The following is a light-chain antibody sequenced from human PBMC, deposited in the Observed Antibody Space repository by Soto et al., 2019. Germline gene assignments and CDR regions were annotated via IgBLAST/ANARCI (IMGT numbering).Light chain of an antibody. CDR1: QTVSSNY. V-gene: IGKV3-20*01. J-gene: IGKJ3*01. CDR2: GAS. CDR3: HHYGKSPIYT. Sequence: EIVLTQSPGTLSLSPGATATLSCRASQTVSSNYLAWFQQKSGQAPRLLIYGASIRATGIPDRFSGSGSGTDFTLTITRLEPEDFAVYYCHHYGKSPIYTFGPGTKVDIK.